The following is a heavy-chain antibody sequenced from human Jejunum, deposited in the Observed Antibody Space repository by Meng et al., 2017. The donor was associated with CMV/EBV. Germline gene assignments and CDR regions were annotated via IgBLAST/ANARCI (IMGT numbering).Heavy chain of an antibody. D-gene: IGHD3-22*01. J-gene: IGHJ4*02. CDR3: ARRDYYDSSGYPSLGY. Sequence: GCSISSNDWWKWVRQSPGKGLEWIGEIYHSGSTNYNPSLKSRVTISVDKSMNQFSLRLSSVTAADTAVYYCARRDYYDSSGYPSLGYWGQGILVTVSS. CDR1: GCSISSNDW. CDR2: IYHSGST. V-gene: IGHV4-4*02.